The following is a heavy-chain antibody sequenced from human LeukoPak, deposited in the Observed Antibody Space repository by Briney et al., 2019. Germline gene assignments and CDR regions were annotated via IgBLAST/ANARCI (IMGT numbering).Heavy chain of an antibody. CDR2: INHSGSA. V-gene: IGHV4-34*01. Sequence: SETLSLTCAVYGGSFSGYYWSWIRQPPGKGLEWIGEINHSGSANYNPSLKSRVTKSVDTSKTQFSMKLSSVTAADTAVYYCARVAEVDSSGYPYYFDYWGQGTLVTVSS. D-gene: IGHD3-22*01. CDR3: ARVAEVDSSGYPYYFDY. CDR1: GGSFSGYY. J-gene: IGHJ4*02.